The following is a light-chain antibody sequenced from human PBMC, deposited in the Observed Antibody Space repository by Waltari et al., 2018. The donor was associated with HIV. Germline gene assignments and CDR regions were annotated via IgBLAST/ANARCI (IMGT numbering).Light chain of an antibody. CDR3: AAWDDSLNAWV. J-gene: IGLJ3*02. Sequence: QSVLTQPPSASGTPGQRVSISCSGSSSNIGSNIVNWYQQLPGTAPKLLIYSNSQRPSGVPDRFSGPKAGTSASLAISGLQSEDEADYYCAAWDDSLNAWVFGGGTKLTVL. V-gene: IGLV1-44*01. CDR2: SNS. CDR1: SSNIGSNI.